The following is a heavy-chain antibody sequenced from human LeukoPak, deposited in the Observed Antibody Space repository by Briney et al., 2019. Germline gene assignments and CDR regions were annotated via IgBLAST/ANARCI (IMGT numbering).Heavy chain of an antibody. D-gene: IGHD6-13*01. J-gene: IGHJ4*02. Sequence: GGSLRLSCTASGFTFSSYSLNWVRQAPGKGLEWVSSISSSSSYIYYADSVKGRFTISRDNAKNSLYLQMNSLRAEDTAVYYCARDQVVSGSWYGGAPFDYWGQGTLVTVSS. CDR1: GFTFSSYS. V-gene: IGHV3-21*01. CDR3: ARDQVVSGSWYGGAPFDY. CDR2: ISSSSSYI.